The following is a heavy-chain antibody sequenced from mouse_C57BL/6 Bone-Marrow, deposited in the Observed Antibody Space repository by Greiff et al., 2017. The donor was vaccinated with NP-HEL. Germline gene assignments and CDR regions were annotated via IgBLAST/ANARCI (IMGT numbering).Heavy chain of an antibody. J-gene: IGHJ2*01. CDR3: ARPSPCSNYAFDY. CDR1: GYTFTDYY. Sequence: VHVKQSGPVLVKPGASVKMSCKASGYTFTDYYMNWVKQSHGKSLEWIGVINPYNGGTSYNQKFKGKATLTVDKSSSTAYMELNSLTSEDSAVYYCARPSPCSNYAFDYWGQGTTLTVSS. V-gene: IGHV1-19*01. D-gene: IGHD2-5*01. CDR2: INPYNGGT.